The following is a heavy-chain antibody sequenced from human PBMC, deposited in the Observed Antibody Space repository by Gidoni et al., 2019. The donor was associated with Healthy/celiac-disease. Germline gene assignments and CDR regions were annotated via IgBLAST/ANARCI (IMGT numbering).Heavy chain of an antibody. CDR3: ARDSPYWNYDLWFDP. D-gene: IGHD1-7*01. CDR2: ISSSSSTI. J-gene: IGHJ5*02. CDR1: GFTFSSYS. Sequence: EVQLVESGGGLVQPGGSLRLSCAASGFTFSSYSMNWVRQAPGKGLEWVSYISSSSSTIYYADSVKGRFTISRDNAKNSLYLQMNSLRDEDTAVYYCARDSPYWNYDLWFDPWGQGTLVTVSS. V-gene: IGHV3-48*02.